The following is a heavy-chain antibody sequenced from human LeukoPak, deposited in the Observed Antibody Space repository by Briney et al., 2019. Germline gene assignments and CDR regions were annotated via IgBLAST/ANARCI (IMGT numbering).Heavy chain of an antibody. CDR1: GFTFSSYS. CDR3: AREYGLGSSGWFDAFDI. J-gene: IGHJ3*02. CDR2: ISSSSSTI. V-gene: IGHV3-48*01. D-gene: IGHD6-19*01. Sequence: GGSLRLSCAASGFTFSSYSMNWVRQAPGKGLEWVSYISSSSSTIYYADSVKGRFTISRDNAKNSLYLQMNSLRAEDTAVYYCAREYGLGSSGWFDAFDIWGQGTMVTVSS.